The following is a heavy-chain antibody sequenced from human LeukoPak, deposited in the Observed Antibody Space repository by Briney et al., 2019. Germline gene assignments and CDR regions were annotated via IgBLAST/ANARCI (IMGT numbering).Heavy chain of an antibody. CDR2: IYPGDSDT. V-gene: IGHV5-51*01. CDR1: GYSFTSYW. Sequence: GESLKISCKGSGYSFTSYWIGWVRQMPGKGLEWMGIIYPGDSDTRYSPSFQGQVTISADKSISTAYLQWSSLKASDTAMYYCARMVGYCSGGSCYFLGAFDIWGQGTMVTVSS. J-gene: IGHJ3*02. D-gene: IGHD2-15*01. CDR3: ARMVGYCSGGSCYFLGAFDI.